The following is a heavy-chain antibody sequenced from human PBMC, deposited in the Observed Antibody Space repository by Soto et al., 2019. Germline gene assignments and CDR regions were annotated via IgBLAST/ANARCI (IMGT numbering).Heavy chain of an antibody. J-gene: IGHJ4*02. CDR3: ATQDFRGATGTT. V-gene: IGHV3-23*01. CDR1: GFSFSTCV. D-gene: IGHD1-1*01. Sequence: PGGSLRLSCVASGFSFSTCVMGWVRQAPGKGLEWVSLISPNSAATYYTDSVKGRFTISRDNSKNTLYLQMNSLRAEDTAIYNCATQDFRGATGTTWGQGTLVTVSS. CDR2: ISPNSAAT.